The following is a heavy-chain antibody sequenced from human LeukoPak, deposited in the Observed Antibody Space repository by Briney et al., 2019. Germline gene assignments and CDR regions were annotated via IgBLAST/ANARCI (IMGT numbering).Heavy chain of an antibody. J-gene: IGHJ4*02. Sequence: SETLSLTCTVSGGSISSYYWSWIRQPPGKGLEWIGYIYYSGSTNYNPSLKSRVTISVETSKNQFSLKLSSVTAADTAVYYCAKRKGQLGPYFDYWGQGTLVTVSS. V-gene: IGHV4-59*01. CDR3: AKRKGQLGPYFDY. CDR2: IYYSGST. CDR1: GGSISSYY. D-gene: IGHD6-6*01.